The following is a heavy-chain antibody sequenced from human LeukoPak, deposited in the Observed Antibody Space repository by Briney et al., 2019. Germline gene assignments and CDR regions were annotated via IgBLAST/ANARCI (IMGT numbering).Heavy chain of an antibody. Sequence: SETLSLTCAVYGGSFSGYYWSWIRQPPGKGLEWIGEINHSGSTTYNSSLKSRVTISVDTSKNQFSLKLSSVTAADTAVYYCARGVGYCSGGSCYSADFDYWGQGTLVTVSS. D-gene: IGHD2-15*01. CDR1: GGSFSGYY. CDR3: ARGVGYCSGGSCYSADFDY. V-gene: IGHV4-34*01. J-gene: IGHJ4*02. CDR2: INHSGST.